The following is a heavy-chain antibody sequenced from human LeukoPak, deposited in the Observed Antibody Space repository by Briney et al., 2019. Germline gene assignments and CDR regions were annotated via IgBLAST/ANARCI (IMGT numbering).Heavy chain of an antibody. J-gene: IGHJ6*02. Sequence: ASVKVSCKASGYTFTSYGISWVRQAPGQGLEWMGWISAYNGNTNYAQKLQGRVTMTTDTSTSTAYMELRSLRSDDTAVYYCAREGSYQGDYYGMDVWGQGTTVTVSS. V-gene: IGHV1-18*01. D-gene: IGHD1-26*01. CDR1: GYTFTSYG. CDR2: ISAYNGNT. CDR3: AREGSYQGDYYGMDV.